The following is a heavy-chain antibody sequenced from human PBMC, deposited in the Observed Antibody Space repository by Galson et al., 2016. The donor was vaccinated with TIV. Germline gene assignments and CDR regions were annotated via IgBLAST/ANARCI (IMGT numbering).Heavy chain of an antibody. CDR3: AHRRPLTYYFDF. V-gene: IGHV2-5*02. CDR2: IYWDDGK. D-gene: IGHD2-21*01. Sequence: PALVKPTQTVTLTCTFSGFSLSSNGVGVGWIRQPPGKALEWLALIYWDDGKRDNPSLESRLSIIKDTSKNKVVLTLTNVDPVDTATYYCAHRRPLTYYFDFWGQGALVTVSS. CDR1: GFSLSSNGVG. J-gene: IGHJ4*02.